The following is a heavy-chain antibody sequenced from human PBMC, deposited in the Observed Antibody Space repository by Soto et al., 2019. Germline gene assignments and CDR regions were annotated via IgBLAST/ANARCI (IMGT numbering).Heavy chain of an antibody. CDR1: GFTFSSYG. V-gene: IGHV3-30*18. D-gene: IGHD6-19*01. CDR3: AKAAVSDAFDI. Sequence: HPGGSLRLSCAASGFTFSSYGMHWVRQAPGKGLEWVAVISYDGSNKYYADSVKGRFTISRDNSKNTLYLQMNSLRAEDTAVYYCAKAAVSDAFDIWGQGTMVTVSS. J-gene: IGHJ3*02. CDR2: ISYDGSNK.